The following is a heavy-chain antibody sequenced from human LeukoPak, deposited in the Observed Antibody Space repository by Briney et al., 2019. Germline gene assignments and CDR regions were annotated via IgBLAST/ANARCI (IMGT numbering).Heavy chain of an antibody. CDR3: ARAHYGGWFDP. CDR2: IYTSGST. Sequence: SETLSLTCTVSGSSITSCCYYWGWIRQPPGKGLEWIGRIYTSGSTNYNPSLKSRVTISVDTSKNQFSLKLSSVTAADTAVYYCARAHYGGWFDPWGQGTLVTVSS. D-gene: IGHD4-17*01. J-gene: IGHJ5*02. CDR1: GSSITSCCYY. V-gene: IGHV4-39*07.